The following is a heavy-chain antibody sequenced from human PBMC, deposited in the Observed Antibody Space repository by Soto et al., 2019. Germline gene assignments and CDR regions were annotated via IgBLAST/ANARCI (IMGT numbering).Heavy chain of an antibody. CDR2: IDDKGTGT. CDR3: TTVFHY. V-gene: IGHV3-74*01. CDR1: GFTFSGNW. J-gene: IGHJ4*02. Sequence: EVQLVESGGDLVQPGGSLRLSCAASGFTFSGNWVHWVRQAPGKGLVWVSRIDDKGTGTSYADSVRGRFTISRDSATNTLYLQMNSLRPEDTAVYYCTTVFHYWGQGTPLTVSS. D-gene: IGHD4-17*01.